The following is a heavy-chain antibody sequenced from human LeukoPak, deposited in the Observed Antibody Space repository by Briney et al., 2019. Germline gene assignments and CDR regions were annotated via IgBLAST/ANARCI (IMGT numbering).Heavy chain of an antibody. CDR2: IYTSGST. D-gene: IGHD3-9*01. CDR3: ARAINYDILTGYYYYYYYYMDV. CDR1: GGSISSYY. V-gene: IGHV4-4*07. J-gene: IGHJ6*03. Sequence: SETLSLTCTVSGGSISSYYWSWIRQPAGKGLEWIGRIYTSGSTNYNPSLKSRVTMSVDTSKNQSSLKLSSVTAADTAVYYCARAINYDILTGYYYYYYYYMDVWGKGTTVTVSS.